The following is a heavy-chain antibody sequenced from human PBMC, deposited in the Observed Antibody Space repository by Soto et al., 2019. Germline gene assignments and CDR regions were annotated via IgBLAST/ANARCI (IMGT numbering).Heavy chain of an antibody. CDR1: GFIFEDYD. D-gene: IGHD6-6*01. CDR3: AKDPEYRSSSLRNYFEY. Sequence: PGGSLRLSCEASGFIFEDYDMHWVRQPPGKGLQWVSGISWNSGDKDYGDSVKGRFTISRDNAKNSLDLQMNSLRAEDTAVYYCAKDPEYRSSSLRNYFEYWGQGTPVTVSS. CDR2: ISWNSGDK. V-gene: IGHV3-9*01. J-gene: IGHJ4*02.